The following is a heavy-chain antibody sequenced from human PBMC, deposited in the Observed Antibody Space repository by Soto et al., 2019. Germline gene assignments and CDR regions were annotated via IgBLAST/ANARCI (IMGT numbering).Heavy chain of an antibody. D-gene: IGHD3-10*01. V-gene: IGHV3-30*18. Sequence: QVQLVESGGGVVQPGRSLRLSCAASGFTFSSYGMHWVRQAPGKGLEWVADISYDGSNKYYADSVKGPFTTSRDKSKNALYLHMNSLRAEDTAVYYCAKDNTWFVELLLVPGGMDVWGQGTTVTVSS. CDR2: ISYDGSNK. CDR1: GFTFSSYG. CDR3: AKDNTWFVELLLVPGGMDV. J-gene: IGHJ6*02.